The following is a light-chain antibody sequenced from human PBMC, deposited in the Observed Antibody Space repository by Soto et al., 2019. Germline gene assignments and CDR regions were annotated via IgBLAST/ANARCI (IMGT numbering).Light chain of an antibody. CDR1: QSIQSW. CDR2: DAS. V-gene: IGKV1-5*01. CDR3: QQYNTFWT. J-gene: IGKJ1*01. Sequence: DIQMTQSPSTLPASVGDRVTVTCRASQSIQSWLAWYQQKPGKAPKLLIYDASSLERGVPSRFSGSGSGTEFTLTISSLQPDDFATYYCQQYNTFWTFGQGTKVDIK.